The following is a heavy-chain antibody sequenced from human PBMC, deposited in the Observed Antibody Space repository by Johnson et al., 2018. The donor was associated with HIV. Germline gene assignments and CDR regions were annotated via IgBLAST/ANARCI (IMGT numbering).Heavy chain of an antibody. CDR1: GFTFSSYD. Sequence: VQLVESGGGLVQPGGSLRLSCAASGFTFSSYDMHWVRQATGKGLEWVAAIRTAGDPYYQGPVKGRFTTSTENAKNYLYLQMNSLSAGDTAVYYCARGKAFDIWGQGTMVTASS. CDR2: IRTAGDP. CDR3: ARGKAFDI. V-gene: IGHV3-13*05. J-gene: IGHJ3*02.